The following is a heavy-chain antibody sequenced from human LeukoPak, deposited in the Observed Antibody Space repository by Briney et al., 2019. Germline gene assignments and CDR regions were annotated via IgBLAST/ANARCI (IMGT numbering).Heavy chain of an antibody. CDR3: ARGEDIAAAGLDY. J-gene: IGHJ4*02. Sequence: PSETLSLTCTVSGGSISSSTYYWGWIRQPPGKGLEWIGSFYYSGTTYYSPSLKSRVTISADTSQNQFSLKLTSMTAADTAVYYCARGEDIAAAGLDYWGQGTLVTVSS. CDR1: GGSISSSTYY. CDR2: FYYSGTT. D-gene: IGHD6-13*01. V-gene: IGHV4-39*01.